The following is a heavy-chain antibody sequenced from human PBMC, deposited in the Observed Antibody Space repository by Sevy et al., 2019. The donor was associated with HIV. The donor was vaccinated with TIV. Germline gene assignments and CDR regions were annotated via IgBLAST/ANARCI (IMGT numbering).Heavy chain of an antibody. CDR1: GVTFSSHW. D-gene: IGHD6-19*01. J-gene: IGHJ5*02. Sequence: GGYLRLSCAASGVTFSSHWMHWVRQAPGKGLVWVSRLNGDGSSASYADFVKGRFTISRDNGKNTVYLQISSLTADDTAVYYCTRGRSGTYGWFDPWGQGILVTVSS. CDR3: TRGRSGTYGWFDP. CDR2: LNGDGSSA. V-gene: IGHV3-74*01.